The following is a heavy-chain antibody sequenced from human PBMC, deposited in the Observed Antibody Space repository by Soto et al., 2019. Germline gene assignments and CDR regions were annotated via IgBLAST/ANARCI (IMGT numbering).Heavy chain of an antibody. J-gene: IGHJ5*02. CDR3: ASXNNVKYSSSWEPNWFDP. CDR1: GGTFSSYA. V-gene: IGHV1-69*13. Sequence: ASVKVSCKASGGTFSSYAISWVRQAPGQGLEWMGGIIPIFGTANYAQKFQGRVTITADESTSTAYMELSSLRSEDTAVYYCASXNNVKYSSSWEPNWFDPWGQGTLVTVSS. CDR2: IIPIFGTA. D-gene: IGHD6-13*01.